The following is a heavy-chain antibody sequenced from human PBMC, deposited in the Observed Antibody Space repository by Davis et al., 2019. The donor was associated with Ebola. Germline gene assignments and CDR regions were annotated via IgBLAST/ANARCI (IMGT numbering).Heavy chain of an antibody. CDR3: ATEGYCSSTSCPPFDY. V-gene: IGHV1-69*13. J-gene: IGHJ4*02. CDR1: GGTFSSYA. CDR2: IIPIFGTA. D-gene: IGHD2-2*01. Sequence: SVKVSCKASGGTFSSYAISWVRQAPGQGLEWMGGIIPIFGTANYAQKFQGRVTITADESTSTAYMELSSLRPEDTAVYYCATEGYCSSTSCPPFDYWGQGTLVTVSS.